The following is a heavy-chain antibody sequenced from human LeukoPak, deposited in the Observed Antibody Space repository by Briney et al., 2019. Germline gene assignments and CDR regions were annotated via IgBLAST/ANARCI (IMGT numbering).Heavy chain of an antibody. CDR1: GFTLRRYE. Sequence: PGGSLRLSCAASGFTLRRYEMTWVRQAPGKGLEWVSYIGSSGSTIYYADSVKGRFTISRDDGRNSLYLQMISLRDEDTAVYYCALGDYHDSRGYPSAYWGQGTQVTVSS. CDR2: IGSSGSTI. V-gene: IGHV3-48*02. CDR3: ALGDYHDSRGYPSAY. D-gene: IGHD3-22*01. J-gene: IGHJ4*02.